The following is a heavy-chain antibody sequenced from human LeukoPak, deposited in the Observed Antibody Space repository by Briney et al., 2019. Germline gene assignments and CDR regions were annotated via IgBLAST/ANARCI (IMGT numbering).Heavy chain of an antibody. CDR3: ARGRLRLGELSMYNWFDP. CDR1: GGSFSGYY. CDR2: INHSGST. J-gene: IGHJ5*02. V-gene: IGHV4-34*01. Sequence: SETLSLTCAVYGGSFSGYYWSWIRQPPGKGLEWIGEINHSGSTNYNPSLKSRVTISVDTSKNQFSLKLSSVTAADTAVYYCARGRLRLGELSMYNWFDPWGQGTPVTVSS. D-gene: IGHD3-16*02.